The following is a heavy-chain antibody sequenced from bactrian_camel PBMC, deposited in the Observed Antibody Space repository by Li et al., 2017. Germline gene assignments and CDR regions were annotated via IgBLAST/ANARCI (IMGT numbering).Heavy chain of an antibody. V-gene: IGHV3-2*01. D-gene: IGHD3*01. J-gene: IGHJ4*01. CDR1: SASSVY. CDR3: AMASGGWFGFWDY. CDR2: ICPDGSIT. Sequence: HVQLVESGGGLVQPGGSLRLSCAASSASSVYISWIRQAPGKGLEWVASICPDGSITVYAEFVKGRLTMSSDNAKNTVYLQMNSLKSEDTALYYCAMASGGWFGFWDYWGQGTQVTVS.